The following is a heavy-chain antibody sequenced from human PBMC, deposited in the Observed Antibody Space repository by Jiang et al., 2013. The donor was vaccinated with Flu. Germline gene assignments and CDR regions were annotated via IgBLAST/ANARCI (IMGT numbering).Heavy chain of an antibody. CDR2: INHSGST. CDR1: GGSFSGYY. D-gene: IGHD6-19*01. CDR3: ARGLGSGRYYYYYYYGMDV. J-gene: IGHJ6*02. Sequence: GLVKPSETLSLTCAVYGGSFSGYYWSWIRQPPGKGLEWIGEINHSGSTNYNPSLKSRVTISVDTSKNQFSLKLSSVTAADTAVYYCARGLGSGRYYYYYYYGMDVWGQGTTVTVSS. V-gene: IGHV4-34*01.